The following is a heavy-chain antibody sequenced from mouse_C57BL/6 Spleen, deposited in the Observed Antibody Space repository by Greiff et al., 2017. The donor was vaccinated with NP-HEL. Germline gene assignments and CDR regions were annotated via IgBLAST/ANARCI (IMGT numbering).Heavy chain of an antibody. D-gene: IGHD2-4*01. V-gene: IGHV5-4*01. CDR1: GFTFSSYA. J-gene: IGHJ3*01. Sequence: EVKLMESGGGLVKPGGSLKLSCAASGFTFSSYAMSWVRQTPEKRLEWVATISDGGSYTYYPDNVKGRFTISRDNAKNNLYLQMSHLKSEDTAMYYCARDDYDGGARFAYWGQGTLVTVSA. CDR2: ISDGGSYT. CDR3: ARDDYDGGARFAY.